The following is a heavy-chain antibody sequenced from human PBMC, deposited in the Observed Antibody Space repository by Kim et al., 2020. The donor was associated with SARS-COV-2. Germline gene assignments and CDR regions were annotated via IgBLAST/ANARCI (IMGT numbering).Heavy chain of an antibody. V-gene: IGHV3-11*05. CDR2: ISSSSSYT. D-gene: IGHD3-22*01. J-gene: IGHJ4*02. CDR3: ARGPGGSGYYLDY. CDR1: GFTFSDYY. Sequence: GGSLRLSCAASGFTFSDYYMSWIRQAPGKGLEWVSYISSSSSYTNYADSVKGRFTISRDNAKNSLYLQMNSLRAEDTAVYYCARGPGGSGYYLDYWGQGTLVTVSS.